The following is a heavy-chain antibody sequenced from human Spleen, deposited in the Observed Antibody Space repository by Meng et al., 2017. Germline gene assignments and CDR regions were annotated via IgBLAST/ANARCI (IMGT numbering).Heavy chain of an antibody. Sequence: QVQLVESGGGVVQPGRSLRLSCAGSGFTFSGNYMSWIRQAPGKGLELISYISSSGNTKYYADTVKGRFASSRDSAKNSLYLQMNNLRAEDTDVYYCARGIQIWQYWGQGTLVTVSS. V-gene: IGHV3-11*01. CDR3: ARGIQIWQY. CDR2: ISSSGNTK. CDR1: GFTFSGNY. J-gene: IGHJ4*02. D-gene: IGHD5-18*01.